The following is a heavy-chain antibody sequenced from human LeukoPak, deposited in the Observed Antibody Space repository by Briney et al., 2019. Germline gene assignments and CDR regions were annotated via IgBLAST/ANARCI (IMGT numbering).Heavy chain of an antibody. D-gene: IGHD3-22*01. V-gene: IGHV3-21*01. CDR2: ISSSSSYI. CDR3: ARGTYYYDSSGYSTLGPFDY. Sequence: GGSLRLSCAASGFTFSSYSMNWVRQAPGKGLEWVSSISSSSSYIYYAGSVKGRFTISRDNAKNSLYLQMNSLRAEDTAVYYCARGTYYYDSSGYSTLGPFDYWGQGTLVAVSS. J-gene: IGHJ4*02. CDR1: GFTFSSYS.